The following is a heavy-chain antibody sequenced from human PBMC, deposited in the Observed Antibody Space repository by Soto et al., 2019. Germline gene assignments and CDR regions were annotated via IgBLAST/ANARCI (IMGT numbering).Heavy chain of an antibody. D-gene: IGHD2-15*01. CDR1: FGLVHSGNHD. CDR3: ASALYCSGGSCSFDP. Sequence: PSPNLSHSCTFSFGLVHSGNHDLNSIRQPPGKGLEWIGFIYYTGSTSYNPSLKSRVTISIDTSKNQFSLKLTSVTAADTAVYYCASALYCSGGSCSFDPWGQGTLVTVS. CDR2: IYYTGST. V-gene: IGHV4-61*01. J-gene: IGHJ5*02.